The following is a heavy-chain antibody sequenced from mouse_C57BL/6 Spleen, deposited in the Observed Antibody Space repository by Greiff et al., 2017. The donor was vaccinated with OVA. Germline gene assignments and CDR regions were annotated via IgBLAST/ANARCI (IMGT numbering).Heavy chain of an antibody. CDR3: ARHGNYVAMDY. Sequence: QVQLQQPGAELVKPGASVKMSCKASGYTFTSYWITWVKQRPGQGLEWIGDIYPGSGSTNYNEKLKSKATLTVDTSSSTAYMQLSSLTSEDSAVYYCARHGNYVAMDYWGQGTSVTVSS. D-gene: IGHD2-1*01. J-gene: IGHJ4*01. V-gene: IGHV1-55*01. CDR1: GYTFTSYW. CDR2: IYPGSGST.